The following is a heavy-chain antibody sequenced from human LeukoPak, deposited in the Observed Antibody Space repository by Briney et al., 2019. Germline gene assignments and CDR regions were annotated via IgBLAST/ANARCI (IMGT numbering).Heavy chain of an antibody. J-gene: IGHJ4*02. CDR1: GGTFSSYA. Sequence: SVKVSCKASGGTFSSYAISWVRQALGQGLEWMGGIIPIFGTANYAQKFQGRVTITADESTSTAYMELSSLRSEDTAVYYCARSRYDILTGYYSPGRYYYFDYWGQGTLVTVSS. CDR3: ARSRYDILTGYYSPGRYYYFDY. D-gene: IGHD3-9*01. V-gene: IGHV1-69*13. CDR2: IIPIFGTA.